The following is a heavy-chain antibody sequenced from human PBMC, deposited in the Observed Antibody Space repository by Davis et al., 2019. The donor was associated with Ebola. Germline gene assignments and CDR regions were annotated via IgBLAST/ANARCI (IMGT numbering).Heavy chain of an antibody. Sequence: GGSLRLSCSASGFIFSTYVMSWVRQAPGKGLEWVSTYGTSADTYYEDSVKGRFTISRDNSKNTLYLQMNGLRVEDTAIYYCAKDTSNIWFDIWGQGTMVTVSS. CDR1: GFIFSTYV. D-gene: IGHD1-26*01. CDR2: GTSADT. J-gene: IGHJ3*02. V-gene: IGHV3-23*01. CDR3: AKDTSNIWFDI.